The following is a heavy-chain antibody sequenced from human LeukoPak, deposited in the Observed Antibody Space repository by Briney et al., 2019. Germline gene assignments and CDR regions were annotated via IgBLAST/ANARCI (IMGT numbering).Heavy chain of an antibody. J-gene: IGHJ6*02. D-gene: IGHD3-22*01. V-gene: IGHV4-34*01. CDR2: IDHGEST. CDR1: GGSFSGYY. CDR3: ARGRTYYYDTSGYYPSIYYGMDV. Sequence: PSETLSLTCAVSGGSFSGYYWYWIRQPPGKGLEWIGEIDHGESTNYNPSLKSRATLSVDTSKNQFSLKLTSVTAADTAVYYCARGRTYYYDTSGYYPSIYYGMDVWGQGTTVIVSS.